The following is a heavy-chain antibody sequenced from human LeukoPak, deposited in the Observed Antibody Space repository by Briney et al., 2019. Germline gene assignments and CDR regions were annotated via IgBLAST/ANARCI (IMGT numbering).Heavy chain of an antibody. Sequence: GGSLRLSCAASGFIFSSYAMSWVRQAPRKGLEWVSAISETGDGTFYSDSAKGRFTISRDNSKNTLYPQMNSLRADDTAVYYCVKGGYTYAYGYWGQGTLATVSS. CDR3: VKGGYTYAYGY. V-gene: IGHV3-23*01. J-gene: IGHJ4*02. D-gene: IGHD5-18*01. CDR1: GFIFSSYA. CDR2: ISETGDGT.